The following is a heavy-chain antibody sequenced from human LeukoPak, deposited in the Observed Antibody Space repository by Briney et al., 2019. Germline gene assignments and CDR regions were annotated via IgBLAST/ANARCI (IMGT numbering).Heavy chain of an antibody. D-gene: IGHD3-22*01. CDR2: IYHSGST. Sequence: TSETLSLTCAVSGGSISSSNWWSWVRQPPGKGLEWIGEIYHSGSTNYNPSLKSRVTISVDTSKNQFPLKLSSVTAADTAVYYCARGLRYYYDSSGYSDYWGQGTLVTVSS. J-gene: IGHJ4*02. CDR1: GGSISSSNW. CDR3: ARGLRYYYDSSGYSDY. V-gene: IGHV4-4*02.